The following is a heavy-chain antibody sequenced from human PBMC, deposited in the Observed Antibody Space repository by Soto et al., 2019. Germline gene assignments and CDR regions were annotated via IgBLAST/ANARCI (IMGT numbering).Heavy chain of an antibody. CDR2: INPNSGGT. CDR3: ARTYCSGGSCYHRAFDY. D-gene: IGHD2-15*01. J-gene: IGHJ4*02. CDR1: GYTFTGYY. Sequence: ASVKVSCKASGYTFTGYYMHWVRQAPGQGLEWMGWINPNSGGTNYAQKFQGRVTMTRDTSISTAYMELSRLRSDDTAVYYCARTYCSGGSCYHRAFDYWGQGTMVTVYS. V-gene: IGHV1-2*02.